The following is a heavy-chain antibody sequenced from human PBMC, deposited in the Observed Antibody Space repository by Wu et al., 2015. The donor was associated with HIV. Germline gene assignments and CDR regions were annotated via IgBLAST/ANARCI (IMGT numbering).Heavy chain of an antibody. Sequence: QVQLVQSGAEVKKPGASVKVSCKASGYTFTSYDINWVRQATGQGLEWMGWMNPNSGNTGYAQKFQGRVTMTRNTSISTAYMELSSLRSEDTAVYYCARRASSYCSSTKKICWYFDLWGRGTLVTVSS. J-gene: IGHJ2*01. CDR2: MNPNSGNT. D-gene: IGHD2-2*01. V-gene: IGHV1-8*01. CDR1: GYTFTSYD. CDR3: ARRASSYCSSTKKICWYFDL.